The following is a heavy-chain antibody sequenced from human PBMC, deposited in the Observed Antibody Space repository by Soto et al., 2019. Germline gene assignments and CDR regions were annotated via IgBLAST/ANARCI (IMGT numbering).Heavy chain of an antibody. J-gene: IGHJ6*02. CDR3: ASDLSGRADV. Sequence: GGSLRLSCAASGFTFSSYWMHWVRQAPGKGLLCVSRMNEDGGTTDYADSVKGRFTISRDNAKNTLYLQMNSLRVEDTAVYYCASDLSGRADVWGQGTTVTVYS. CDR2: MNEDGGTT. D-gene: IGHD3-10*01. CDR1: GFTFSSYW. V-gene: IGHV3-74*01.